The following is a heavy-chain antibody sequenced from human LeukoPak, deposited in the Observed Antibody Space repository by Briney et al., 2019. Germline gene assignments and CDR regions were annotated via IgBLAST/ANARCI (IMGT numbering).Heavy chain of an antibody. V-gene: IGHV4-34*01. Sequence: SETLSLTCAVYGGSFSGYYWSWSRQPPGKGLEWIGEINHSGSTNYNPSLKSRVTISVDTSKNQFSLKLSSVTAADTAVYYCARTLLYYGFWSGYYTRGWFDPWGQGTLVTVSS. CDR2: INHSGST. CDR3: ARTLLYYGFWSGYYTRGWFDP. J-gene: IGHJ5*02. CDR1: GGSFSGYY. D-gene: IGHD3-3*01.